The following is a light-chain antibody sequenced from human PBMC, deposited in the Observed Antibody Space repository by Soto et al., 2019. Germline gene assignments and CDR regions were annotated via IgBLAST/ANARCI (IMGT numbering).Light chain of an antibody. J-gene: IGLJ2*01. Sequence: QSALTQPPSASGSPGQSVTISCTGTSSDVGGYNYVSCYQHHPGKAPKLMISEVCKRPSGVPDRFSGSTSGNTASLTVSGLQADDEADYYCSSFAGRNSVLFGGGTKLTVL. CDR2: EVC. CDR1: SSDVGGYNY. V-gene: IGLV2-8*01. CDR3: SSFAGRNSVL.